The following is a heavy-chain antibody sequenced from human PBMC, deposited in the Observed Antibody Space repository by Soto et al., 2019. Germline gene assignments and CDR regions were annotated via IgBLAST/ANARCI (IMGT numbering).Heavy chain of an antibody. Sequence: PSETLSLTCSGSGDSVSSGSYYWSGVRQPPVKGLMWIGYMFYSGSTNYNPSLHSLFTISVDTSKNQFSLKLRSVTAADKAMYYCARHYSGSDYSRWFGPWGQGTLVTVS. CDR3: ARHYSGSDYSRWFGP. D-gene: IGHD1-26*01. CDR2: MFYSGST. J-gene: IGHJ5*02. V-gene: IGHV4-61*01. CDR1: GDSVSSGSYY.